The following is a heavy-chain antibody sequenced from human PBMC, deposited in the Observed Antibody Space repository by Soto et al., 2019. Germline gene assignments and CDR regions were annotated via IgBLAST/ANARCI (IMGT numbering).Heavy chain of an antibody. J-gene: IGHJ6*02. Sequence: GGSLRLSCAASGFTFSSYEMNWVRQAPGKGLEWVSYISSSGSTIYYADSVKGRFTISRDNAKNSLYLQMNSLRAEDTAVYYCARVHIGSRWYILSWDYGMDDWGQGTTVTGSS. CDR3: ARVHIGSRWYILSWDYGMDD. CDR2: ISSSGSTI. V-gene: IGHV3-48*03. D-gene: IGHD6-13*01. CDR1: GFTFSSYE.